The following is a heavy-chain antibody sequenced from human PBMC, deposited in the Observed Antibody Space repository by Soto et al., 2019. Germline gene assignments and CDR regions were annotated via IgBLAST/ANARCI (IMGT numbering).Heavy chain of an antibody. V-gene: IGHV1-18*01. J-gene: IGHJ4*02. CDR2: ISAYNGNT. CDR3: ARSGLRSSSRLAAASYYYDY. CDR1: GYTFTSYG. D-gene: IGHD6-13*01. Sequence: GASVKVSCKASGYTFTSYGISWVRQAPGQGLEWMGWISAYNGNTNYAQKLQGRVTMTTDTSASTAYMELRSLRSEDTAVYYCARSGLRSSSRLAAASYYYDYWGQGTLVTVSS.